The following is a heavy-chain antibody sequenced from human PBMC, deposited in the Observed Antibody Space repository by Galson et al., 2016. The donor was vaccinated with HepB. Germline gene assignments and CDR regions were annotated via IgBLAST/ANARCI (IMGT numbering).Heavy chain of an antibody. J-gene: IGHJ6*02. CDR3: TTDRESLHYNFWSGYSGYGMDV. V-gene: IGHV3-15*07. Sequence: SLRLSCAASDFTFSNAWMNWVRQAPGKGLEWVGRIKSKSDGGTTDYAAPVKGRFTISGDASKKTLYLQMNSLKTEDTAVYYCTTDRESLHYNFWSGYSGYGMDVWGQGTTVTVSS. CDR1: DFTFSNAW. D-gene: IGHD3-3*01. CDR2: IKSKSDGGTT.